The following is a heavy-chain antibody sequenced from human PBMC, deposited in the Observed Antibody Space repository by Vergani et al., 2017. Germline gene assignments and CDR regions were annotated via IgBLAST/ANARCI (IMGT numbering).Heavy chain of an antibody. V-gene: IGHV1-3*01. Sequence: QVQLVQSGAEVKKPGASVKVSCKASGYTFTSYAMHWVRQAPGQRLEWMGWINAGNGNTKYSQKFQGRVTITRDTSASTAYMERSSLRSEDTAVYYCARDRGIIAVAGNLVYWGQGTLVTVSS. CDR1: GYTFTSYA. J-gene: IGHJ4*02. CDR2: INAGNGNT. D-gene: IGHD6-19*01. CDR3: ARDRGIIAVAGNLVY.